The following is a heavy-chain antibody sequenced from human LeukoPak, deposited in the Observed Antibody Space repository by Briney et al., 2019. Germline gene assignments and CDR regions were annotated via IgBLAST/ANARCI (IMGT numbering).Heavy chain of an antibody. V-gene: IGHV3-15*01. CDR1: GFTFSNAW. D-gene: IGHD6-19*01. CDR3: TTEVAGPYGDV. Sequence: GGSLRLSCAASGFTFSNAWVSWVRLAPGKGLEWVGRIKSKTDGGTTDYAAPVKGRFTISRDDSKNTLYLQMNSLKTEDTAVYYCTTEVAGPYGDVWGKGTTVTVSS. CDR2: IKSKTDGGTT. J-gene: IGHJ6*04.